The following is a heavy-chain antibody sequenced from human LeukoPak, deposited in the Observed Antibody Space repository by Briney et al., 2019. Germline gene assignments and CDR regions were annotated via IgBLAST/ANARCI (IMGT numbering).Heavy chain of an antibody. D-gene: IGHD2-2*01. V-gene: IGHV3-23*01. Sequence: GGSLRLSCAASGFTFSSYAMSWVRQAPGKGLEWVSAISGSGGSTYYAGSVKGRFTISRDNSKNTLYLQMNSLRAEDTAVYYCAKVRRGYCSSTSCYVWDYWGQGTLVTVSS. CDR1: GFTFSSYA. CDR2: ISGSGGST. J-gene: IGHJ4*02. CDR3: AKVRRGYCSSTSCYVWDY.